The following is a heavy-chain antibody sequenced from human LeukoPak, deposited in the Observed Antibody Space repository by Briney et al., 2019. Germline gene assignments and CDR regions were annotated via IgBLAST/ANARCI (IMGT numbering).Heavy chain of an antibody. V-gene: IGHV1-69*01. CDR1: GXTXXSYA. J-gene: IGHJ4*02. Sequence: KVSXXXSGXTXXSYAIXWVRQAPGQGLEWMGGIIPIFGTANYAQKFQGRVTITADESTSTAYMELSSLRSEDTAVYYCARDHSSGLYYFDYWGQGTLVTVSS. CDR3: ARDHSSGLYYFDY. CDR2: IIPIFGTA. D-gene: IGHD6-19*01.